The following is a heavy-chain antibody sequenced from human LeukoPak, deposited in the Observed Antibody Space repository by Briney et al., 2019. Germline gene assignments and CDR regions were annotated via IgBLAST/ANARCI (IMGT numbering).Heavy chain of an antibody. CDR1: GDSVSSNSAT. J-gene: IGHJ6*02. CDR2: TYYRSKWYN. D-gene: IGHD6-13*01. CDR3: ARRKAATFGMDV. V-gene: IGHV6-1*01. Sequence: SQTLSLTCAISGDSVSSNSATWNWIRQSPSRGLGWLGRTYYRSKWYNDYAVSMKSPITINPDTSKTQFSLQLNSVTPEDTAVYYCARRKAATFGMDVWGQGTTVTVSS.